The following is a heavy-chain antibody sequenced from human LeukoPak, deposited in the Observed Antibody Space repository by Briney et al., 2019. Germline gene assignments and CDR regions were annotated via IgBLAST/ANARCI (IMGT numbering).Heavy chain of an antibody. CDR1: GYTFTDYA. Sequence: SSVQVSCKASGYTFTDYALHWLRQAPGQSLAWMGWITTGRGEKQYSHELQRRITYTRDTSANKVYMDLSELRSEDTAVYYCARGGKQWRGGNFVDSWRGGTVIVVS. D-gene: IGHD6-19*01. V-gene: IGHV1-3*03. CDR3: ARGGKQWRGGNFVDS. J-gene: IGHJ4*02. CDR2: ITTGRGEK.